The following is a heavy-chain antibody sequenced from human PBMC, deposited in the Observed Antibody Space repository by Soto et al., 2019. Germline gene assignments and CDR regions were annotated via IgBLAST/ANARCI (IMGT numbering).Heavy chain of an antibody. V-gene: IGHV1-69*01. J-gene: IGHJ4*02. D-gene: IGHD2-21*02. CDR3: AREVVTETTLGYLAF. Sequence: QVHLVQSGAEVKKSGSSVRVSCTASGGTFTNDAISWVRQAPGQGLEWLGRIIPFFGTPDYSQSFQGRLTITADESAGTAYMDLRSLRSDDTAVYYCAREVVTETTLGYLAFWGQGPLVTVSS. CDR2: IIPFFGTP. CDR1: GGTFTNDA.